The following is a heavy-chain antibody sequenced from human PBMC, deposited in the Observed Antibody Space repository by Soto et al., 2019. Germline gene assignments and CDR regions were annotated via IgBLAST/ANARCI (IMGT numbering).Heavy chain of an antibody. Sequence: PSETLSLTCAVYGGSFSGYYWSWIRQPPGKGLEWIGEINHSGSTYYNPSLKSRVIISVDTSKNQFSLSLTSVTAADTAVYYCAREYTYGSNFFDCWGQGALVTVSS. CDR3: AREYTYGSNFFDC. V-gene: IGHV4-34*09. CDR2: INHSGST. D-gene: IGHD2-2*02. CDR1: GGSFSGYY. J-gene: IGHJ4*02.